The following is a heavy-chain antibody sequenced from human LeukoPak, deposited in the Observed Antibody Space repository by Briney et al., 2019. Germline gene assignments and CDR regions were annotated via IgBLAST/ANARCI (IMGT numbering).Heavy chain of an antibody. CDR1: GGTFSSYA. Sequence: SVKVSCKASGGTFSSYAISWVRQAPGQGLEWMGGIIPIFGTANYAQKFQGRGTITTDESTSTAYMELSSLRSEDTAVYYCASWYYYDSSGSRYNFDYWGQGTLVTVSS. D-gene: IGHD3-22*01. CDR3: ASWYYYDSSGSRYNFDY. CDR2: IIPIFGTA. J-gene: IGHJ4*02. V-gene: IGHV1-69*05.